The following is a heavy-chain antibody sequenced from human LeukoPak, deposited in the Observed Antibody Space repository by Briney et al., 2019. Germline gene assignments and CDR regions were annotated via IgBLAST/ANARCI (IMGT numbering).Heavy chain of an antibody. Sequence: GGSLRPSCAASGFTFSGFAMSWVRRTPGKGLEWVSGISGSGDNTLYADSVKGRFTISRDNSKNTLYLEMNSLRAEDTAIYYCAKMKGHPLPKYYMDVWGQGTTVTASS. V-gene: IGHV3-23*01. CDR2: ISGSGDNT. D-gene: IGHD1-26*01. J-gene: IGHJ6*01. CDR3: AKMKGHPLPKYYMDV. CDR1: GFTFSGFA.